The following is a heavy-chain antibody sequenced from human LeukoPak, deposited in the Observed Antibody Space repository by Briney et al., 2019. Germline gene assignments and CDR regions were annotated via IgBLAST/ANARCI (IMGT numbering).Heavy chain of an antibody. V-gene: IGHV1-2*02. CDR3: ARDGSSSWPMLIDYYMDV. Sequence: ASVKVSCKASGYTFTGYYMHWVRQAPGQGLEWMGWINPNSGDTNFAQKFQGKVTMARDTSISTAYMELSRLRSDDTAVYYCARDGSSSWPMLIDYYMDVWGKGTTVTVSS. CDR2: INPNSGDT. CDR1: GYTFTGYY. J-gene: IGHJ6*03. D-gene: IGHD6-13*01.